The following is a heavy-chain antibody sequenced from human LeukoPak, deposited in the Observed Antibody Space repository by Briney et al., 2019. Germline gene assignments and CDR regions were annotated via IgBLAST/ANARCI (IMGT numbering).Heavy chain of an antibody. CDR3: ARDRQWWELAPDITFDC. CDR1: GFTFSKYG. CDR2: IWYDGNNK. Sequence: GGSLRLSCAASGFTFSKYGMHWVRQAPGKGLEWVALIWYDGNNKYYADSVKGRFTISRDNSKNTLYLQMNSLRAEDTAVYYCARDRQWWELAPDITFDCWGQGTLVTVSS. D-gene: IGHD2-15*01. V-gene: IGHV3-33*01. J-gene: IGHJ4*02.